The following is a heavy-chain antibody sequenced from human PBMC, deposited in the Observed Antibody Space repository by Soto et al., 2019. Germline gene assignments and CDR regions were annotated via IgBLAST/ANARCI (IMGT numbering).Heavy chain of an antibody. V-gene: IGHV4-59*08. CDR1: GASTSKYY. J-gene: IGHJ4*02. CDR2: IYYSGST. D-gene: IGHD4-17*01. Sequence: QVQLQESGPGLVKPSETLSLTCTVSGASTSKYYWSWIRQPPGKGLEWIGYIYYSGSTSYNPSLKSRVTMSVDTSDSQFSLKLSSVTAADTAVYYCARHWVSNNGNYDTFDYWGQGTLVTVSS. CDR3: ARHWVSNNGNYDTFDY.